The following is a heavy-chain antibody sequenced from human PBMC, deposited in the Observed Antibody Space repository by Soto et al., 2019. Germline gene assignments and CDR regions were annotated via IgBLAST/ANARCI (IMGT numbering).Heavy chain of an antibody. Sequence: AFLSLLSPSSGFTFSIFSMSWVPQSPGKGLEWVSTISGSGGSTYYADAVKGRFTISRDNSMGTLYLQMKSLRVEDTAIYYCAKEVSLGSTVDLGYWGQGALVTVSS. CDR2: ISGSGGST. CDR1: GFTFSIFS. D-gene: IGHD7-27*01. J-gene: IGHJ4*02. V-gene: IGHV3-23*01. CDR3: AKEVSLGSTVDLGY.